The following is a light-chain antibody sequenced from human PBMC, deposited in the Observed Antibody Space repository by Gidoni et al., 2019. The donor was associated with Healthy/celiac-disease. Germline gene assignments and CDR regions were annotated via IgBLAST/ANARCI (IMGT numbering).Light chain of an antibody. CDR1: KSVSSY. V-gene: IGKV3-11*01. CDR3: QQRSTWPRT. Sequence: VLTQSPATLSLSPGERATLPCRASKSVSSYLAWYQQKPGQAPRLLIYDATNRATGIPARFSGSGSGTDFTLTISSLEHEDFAVYYCQQRSTWPRTFGQGTRLEIK. CDR2: DAT. J-gene: IGKJ5*01.